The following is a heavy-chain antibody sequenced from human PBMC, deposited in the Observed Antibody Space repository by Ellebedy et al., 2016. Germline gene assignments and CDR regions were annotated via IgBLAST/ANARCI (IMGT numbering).Heavy chain of an antibody. Sequence: GESLKISXAASGFTFSSYVMHWVRQAPGKGLQWVADLTYDGNIKYYADSVKGRFTISRDNSKNTLYLQMNSLRAEDTAVYYCARAVGGADYWGQGTLVTVSS. J-gene: IGHJ4*02. CDR2: LTYDGNIK. D-gene: IGHD1-26*01. CDR1: GFTFSSYV. V-gene: IGHV3-30-3*01. CDR3: ARAVGGADY.